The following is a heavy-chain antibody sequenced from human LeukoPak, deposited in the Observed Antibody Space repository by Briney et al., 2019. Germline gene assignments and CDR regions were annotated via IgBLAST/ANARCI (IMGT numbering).Heavy chain of an antibody. V-gene: IGHV5-51*01. CDR2: IYPGDSDT. CDR1: GYSFTNFW. Sequence: GESPKISCQGSGYSFTNFWIGWVRQPPGKGLEWMGIIYPGDSDTRYSPSFQGQVTISADRSISTVYLQWSSLKASDTAMYYCARLRGDSSSLYRGQGTLVTVSS. D-gene: IGHD6-6*01. J-gene: IGHJ4*02. CDR3: ARLRGDSSSLY.